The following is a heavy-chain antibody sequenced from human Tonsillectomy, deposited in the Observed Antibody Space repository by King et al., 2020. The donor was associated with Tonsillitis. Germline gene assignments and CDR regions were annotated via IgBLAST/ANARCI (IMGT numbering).Heavy chain of an antibody. CDR3: ARLKFDYYDSSGYIDY. V-gene: IGHV5-10-1*03. Sequence: VQLVESGAEVKKPGESLRISCKGSGYSFTSYWISWVRQMPGKGLEWTGRIDPSDSYTNYSPSFQGHCTISADNYISPSYLQGSSLKAADTAMYYCARLKFDYYDSSGYIDYWGQGTLVTVSS. CDR1: GYSFTSYW. D-gene: IGHD3-22*01. CDR2: IDPSDSYT. J-gene: IGHJ4*02.